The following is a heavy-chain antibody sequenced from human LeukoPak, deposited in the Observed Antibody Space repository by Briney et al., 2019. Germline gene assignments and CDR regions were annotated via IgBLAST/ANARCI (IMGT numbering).Heavy chain of an antibody. J-gene: IGHJ4*02. CDR1: GFTFSSYA. CDR2: ISGSGGST. D-gene: IGHD3-10*01. Sequence: GGSLRLSCAASGFTFSSYAMSWVRQAPGKGLEWVSAISGSGGSTYYADSVKGRFTISRDNSKNTLYLQMNSLRAEDTAVYYCAKDLYYYGSGSYDYWGQGTLVTVSS. CDR3: AKDLYYYGSGSYDY. V-gene: IGHV3-23*01.